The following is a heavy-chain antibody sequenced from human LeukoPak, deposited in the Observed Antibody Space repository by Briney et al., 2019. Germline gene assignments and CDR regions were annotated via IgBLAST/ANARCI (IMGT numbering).Heavy chain of an antibody. CDR2: IASSGRTR. CDR1: GFPFSFFE. D-gene: IGHD6-19*01. J-gene: IGHJ4*02. Sequence: GSLRLSCAVSGFPFSFFEINWVRQAPGKGLEWVSNIASSGRTRYYADSVKGRFSISRDNAKNSLYLQMNTLRVEDTGVYYCALLAVASDFDYWGQGALVTVSS. CDR3: ALLAVASDFDY. V-gene: IGHV3-48*03.